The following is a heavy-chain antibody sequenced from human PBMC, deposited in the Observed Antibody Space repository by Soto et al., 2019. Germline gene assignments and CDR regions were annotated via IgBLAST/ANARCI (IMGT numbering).Heavy chain of an antibody. D-gene: IGHD6-13*01. Sequence: ASVKVSCKASGYTFTSYDINWVRQATGQGVEWMRWMNPNSGNTGYAQKFQGRVTMTRNTSISTAYMELSSLRSEDTAVYYCARVGGASSSWYYVNYYYYYGMDVWGPVTTVTV. CDR1: GYTFTSYD. J-gene: IGHJ6*02. V-gene: IGHV1-8*01. CDR3: ARVGGASSSWYYVNYYYYYGMDV. CDR2: MNPNSGNT.